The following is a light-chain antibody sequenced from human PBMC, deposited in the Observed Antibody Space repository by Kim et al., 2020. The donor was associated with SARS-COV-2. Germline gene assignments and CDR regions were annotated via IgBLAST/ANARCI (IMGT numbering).Light chain of an antibody. CDR2: VNSDGSH. V-gene: IGLV4-69*01. J-gene: IGLJ3*02. CDR3: QTWGTGIRV. Sequence: QLVLTQSPSASASLGASVKLTCTLNSGHSSYAIAWHQQQPEKGPRDLMKVNSDGSHSKGDGIPDRFSGSSSGAERYLTISSLQSEDEADYYCQTWGTGIRVFGGGTQLTVL. CDR1: SGHSSYA.